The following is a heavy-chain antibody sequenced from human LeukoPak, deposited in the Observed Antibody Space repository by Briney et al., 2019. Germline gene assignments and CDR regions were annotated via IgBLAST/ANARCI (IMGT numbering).Heavy chain of an antibody. Sequence: GGSLRLSCAASGFTFSSYGMHWVRQAPGKGLEWVAVISYDGSNKYYADSVKGRFTISRDNSKNTLYLQMNSLRAEDTAVYYCATGPRGSHRYFDYWGQGTLVTVSS. CDR3: ATGPRGSHRYFDY. CDR2: ISYDGSNK. D-gene: IGHD1-26*01. V-gene: IGHV3-30*03. CDR1: GFTFSSYG. J-gene: IGHJ4*02.